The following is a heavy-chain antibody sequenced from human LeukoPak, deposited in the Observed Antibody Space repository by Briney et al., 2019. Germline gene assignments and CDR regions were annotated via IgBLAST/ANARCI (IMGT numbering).Heavy chain of an antibody. J-gene: IGHJ4*02. V-gene: IGHV3-7*01. CDR2: IKRDGSEK. CDR1: GFSFSSYW. Sequence: GGSLRLSCAASGFSFSSYWMTWVRQAPGKGPEWVANIKRDGSEKHYLDSVEGRFTISRDNAESSLYLQMTSLRAEDTAVYYCARDYTYCSGGTSYDRFDYWGQGTLVTVSS. D-gene: IGHD2-15*01. CDR3: ARDYTYCSGGTSYDRFDY.